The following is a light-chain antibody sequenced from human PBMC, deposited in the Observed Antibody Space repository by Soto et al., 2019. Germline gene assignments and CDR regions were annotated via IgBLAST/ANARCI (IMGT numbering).Light chain of an antibody. CDR3: TSFTSSHTYV. Sequence: QSALTQPASVSGSPGQSITISCTGTSSDVGSYNLVSWYQQHPGKAPKLMIYEGSKRPSGVSNRFSGSKSGDTASLTISGLQAEDEADYYCTSFTSSHTYVFGTGTKVTVL. CDR2: EGS. V-gene: IGLV2-14*02. CDR1: SSDVGSYNL. J-gene: IGLJ1*01.